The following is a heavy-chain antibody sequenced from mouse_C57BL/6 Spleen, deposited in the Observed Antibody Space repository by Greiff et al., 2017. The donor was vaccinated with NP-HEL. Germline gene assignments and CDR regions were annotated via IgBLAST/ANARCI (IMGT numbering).Heavy chain of an antibody. CDR1: GYTFTSYW. J-gene: IGHJ4*01. CDR2: IDPSDSYT. D-gene: IGHD2-14*01. CDR3: ARRAYYRWMDY. V-gene: IGHV1-50*01. Sequence: VKLQESGAELVKPGASVKLYCKASGYTFTSYWMQWEKQRPGQGLEWIGEIDPSDSYTNYNQKFKGKATLTVDTSSSTSYMQLSSLTSAESAVYYCARRAYYRWMDYWGQGTSVTVSS.